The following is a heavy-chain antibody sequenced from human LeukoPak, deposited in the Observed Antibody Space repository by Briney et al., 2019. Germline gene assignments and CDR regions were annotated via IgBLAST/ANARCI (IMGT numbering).Heavy chain of an antibody. CDR2: FDPEDGET. V-gene: IGHV1-24*01. J-gene: IGHJ4*02. D-gene: IGHD2-2*02. CDR1: GYTLTELS. CDR3: ATRAPDDNIVVVPAAIYYFDY. Sequence: ASVKVSCKVSGYTLTELSMHWVRQAPGRGLEWVGGFDPEDGETIYAQKFQGRVTMTEDTSTDTAYMELSSLRSEDTAVYYCATRAPDDNIVVVPAAIYYFDYWGQGTLVTVSS.